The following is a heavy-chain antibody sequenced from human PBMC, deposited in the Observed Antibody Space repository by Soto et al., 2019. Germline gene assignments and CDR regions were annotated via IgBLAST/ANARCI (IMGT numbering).Heavy chain of an antibody. J-gene: IGHJ4*02. D-gene: IGHD3-3*02. CDR3: ARDVPEVLPPFNGDY. Sequence: ASVKVSCKASGYTFTSYGISWVRQTPGQGLEWMGWISAYNGNTNYAQKLQGRVTMTTDTSTSTAYMELRSLRSDDTAVYYCARDVPEVLPPFNGDYWGQGTLVTVSS. CDR1: GYTFTSYG. CDR2: ISAYNGNT. V-gene: IGHV1-18*01.